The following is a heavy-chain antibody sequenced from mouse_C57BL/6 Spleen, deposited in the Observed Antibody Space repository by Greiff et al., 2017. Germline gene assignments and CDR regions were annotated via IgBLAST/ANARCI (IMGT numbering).Heavy chain of an antibody. Sequence: EVKLVESGGGLVQPGASLRLSCAASGFTFTDYYMSWVRQPPGKAPEWLALIRNKANGYTTAYTATVKGRFTISRDNSQTILYLQMHTLRAADSATDYCVEAVGNAYYDRDFGYWGQSTTLTAST. CDR1: GFTFTDYY. CDR3: VEAVGNAYYDRDFGY. D-gene: IGHD2-4*01. CDR2: IRNKANGYTT. V-gene: IGHV7-4*01. J-gene: IGHJ2*01.